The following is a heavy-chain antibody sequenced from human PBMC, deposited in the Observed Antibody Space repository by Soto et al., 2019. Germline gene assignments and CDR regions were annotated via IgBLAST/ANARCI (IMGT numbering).Heavy chain of an antibody. CDR3: ARGPTYYFYYMDV. V-gene: IGHV1-8*01. CDR2: MNPNSGNT. D-gene: IGHD4-4*01. CDR1: GYTFTSYD. J-gene: IGHJ6*03. Sequence: GASVKVSCKASGYTFTSYDINWVRQATGQGLEWMGWMNPNSGNTGYAQKFQGRVTMTRNTSISTAYMELSSLRSEDTALYYCARGPTYYFYYMDVWSKWTAVTVSS.